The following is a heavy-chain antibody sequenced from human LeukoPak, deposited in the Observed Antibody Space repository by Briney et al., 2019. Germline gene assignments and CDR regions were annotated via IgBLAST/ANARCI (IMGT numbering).Heavy chain of an antibody. J-gene: IGHJ4*02. CDR2: ISSSGSTI. CDR1: GCTFSDYY. Sequence: GGSLRLSCAASGCTFSDYYMSWIRQAPGKGLEWVSYISSSGSTIYYADSVKGRFTISRDNAKNSLYLQMNSLRAEDPGVYYCAREQTSLTTFGLDCWGQGTLVSVSA. D-gene: IGHD3-10*02. V-gene: IGHV3-11*04. CDR3: AREQTSLTTFGLDC.